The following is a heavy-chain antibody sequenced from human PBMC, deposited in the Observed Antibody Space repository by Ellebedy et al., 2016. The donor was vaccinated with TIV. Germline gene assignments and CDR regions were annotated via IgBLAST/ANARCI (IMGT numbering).Heavy chain of an antibody. CDR2: INQDGSQK. CDR3: ARDGAYGDYAPGQYGMDV. J-gene: IGHJ6*02. V-gene: IGHV3-7*03. D-gene: IGHD4-17*01. CDR1: GFSFRSYW. Sequence: GGSLRLSCAASGFSFRSYWMSWVRQAPGKGLEWVANINQDGSQKYYVDSVKGRFTISRDNAKNSLYLQMNSLRVEDTAVYYCARDGAYGDYAPGQYGMDVWGQGTTVIVS.